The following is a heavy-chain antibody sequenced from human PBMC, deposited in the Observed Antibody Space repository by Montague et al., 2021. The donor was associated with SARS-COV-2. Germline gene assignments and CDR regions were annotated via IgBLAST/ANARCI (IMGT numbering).Heavy chain of an antibody. CDR3: ACLTLGYCSSTSCYSDWFDP. V-gene: IGHV4-34*01. CDR2: INHSGST. J-gene: IGHJ5*02. D-gene: IGHD2-2*02. CDR1: GGSFSGYY. Sequence: SETLSLTCAVYGGSFSGYYWSWIRQPPGKGLEWIGEINHSGSTNYNPSLKSRVTISVDTSKNQFSLKLSSVTAADTAVYYCACLTLGYCSSTSCYSDWFDPRGQGTLVTVSS.